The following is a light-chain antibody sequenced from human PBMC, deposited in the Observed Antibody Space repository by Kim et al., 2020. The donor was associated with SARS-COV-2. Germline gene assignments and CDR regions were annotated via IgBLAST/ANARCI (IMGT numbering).Light chain of an antibody. J-gene: IGKJ4*01. CDR2: GAS. CDR1: QSVSRN. CDR3: QQYNNWPPLT. Sequence: SPGEKATPSWRASQSVSRNLAWYQQKPGQAPRLLIYGASTRATGIPARFSGSGSGTEFTLTISSLQSEDFAVYYCQQYNNWPPLTFGGGTKLEI. V-gene: IGKV3-15*01.